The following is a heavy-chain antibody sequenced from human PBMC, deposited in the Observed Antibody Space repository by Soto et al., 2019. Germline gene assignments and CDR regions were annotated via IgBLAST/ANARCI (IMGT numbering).Heavy chain of an antibody. CDR1: GFTVSSNY. Sequence: EVQLVETGGGLIQPGGSLRLSCAASGFTVSSNYMSWVRQAPGKGLEWVSVIYSGGSTYYEDSVKGRFTISRDNSKNTLYLQMNSLRAEDTAVYYCARGYCSSTCGYLDYWGQGTLVTVSS. CDR3: ARGYCSSTCGYLDY. CDR2: IYSGGST. J-gene: IGHJ4*02. D-gene: IGHD2-2*01. V-gene: IGHV3-53*02.